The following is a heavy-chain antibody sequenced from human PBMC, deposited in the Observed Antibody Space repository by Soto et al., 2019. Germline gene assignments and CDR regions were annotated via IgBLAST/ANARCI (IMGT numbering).Heavy chain of an antibody. CDR2: LYYGRSA. CDR3: ALRSMAVVPEY. D-gene: IGHD3-22*01. J-gene: IGHJ4*02. V-gene: IGHV4-59*01. Sequence: QVQLQESGPGLVKPSETLSLTCAVSGDSISSYYCMWIRQPPGKGLESIGYLYYGRSANYNPSLMSRVTSSVDTSTNQCPLTLSSMTAADTAVYSCALRSMAVVPEYWGQGTLVTVSS. CDR1: GDSISSYY.